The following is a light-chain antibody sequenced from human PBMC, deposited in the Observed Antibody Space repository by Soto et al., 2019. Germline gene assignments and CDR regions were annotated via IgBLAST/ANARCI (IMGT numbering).Light chain of an antibody. CDR3: QKYNSYLT. CDR2: KAS. V-gene: IGKV1-5*03. Sequence: DIQMTQSPSTLYASVGDRVTITCRASQSISSWLAWYQQKPGKAPKLLIYKASSVESGVPSRFSGSGSGTEFTLTISSLQPDDFAPYYCQKYNSYLTFGQGTKVEIK. CDR1: QSISSW. J-gene: IGKJ1*01.